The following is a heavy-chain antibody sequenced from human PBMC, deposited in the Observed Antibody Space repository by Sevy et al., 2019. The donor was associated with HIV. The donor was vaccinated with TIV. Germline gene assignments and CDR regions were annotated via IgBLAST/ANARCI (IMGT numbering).Heavy chain of an antibody. J-gene: IGHJ4*02. CDR1: GFTFSSYR. D-gene: IGHD1-1*01. V-gene: IGHV3-21*01. CDR3: ARAVLEISTWMSDY. CDR2: ISSNSAYI. Sequence: GGSLRLTCAASGFTFSSYRMTWVRQAPGKGLEWVSCISSNSAYINYADSVKGRFTISRDNAKNLLYLQMDSLRAEDTAVYYCARAVLEISTWMSDYWGQGTQVTVSS.